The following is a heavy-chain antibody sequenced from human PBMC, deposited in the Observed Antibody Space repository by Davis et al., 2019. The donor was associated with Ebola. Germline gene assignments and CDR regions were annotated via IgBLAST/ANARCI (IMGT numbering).Heavy chain of an antibody. CDR2: IHPGHLDT. V-gene: IGHV5-51*01. D-gene: IGHD5-12*01. CDR1: GYTFTGYW. J-gene: IGHJ4*01. CDR3: ARHRLVDKQFDS. Sequence: GESLKISCQASGYTFTGYWIGWVRQMPGKGLEWMGIIHPGHLDTRYSPSFQGQVTISADKSISTAYLQWSSLEASDTAMYYCARHRLVDKQFDSWGQGTLVIVSS.